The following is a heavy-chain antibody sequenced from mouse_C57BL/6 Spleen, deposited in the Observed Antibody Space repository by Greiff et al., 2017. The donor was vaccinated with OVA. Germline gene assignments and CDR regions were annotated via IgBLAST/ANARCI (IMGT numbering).Heavy chain of an antibody. CDR1: GYAFTNYL. Sequence: VQLQESGAELVRPGTSVKVSCKASGYAFTNYLIEWVKQRPGQGLEWIGVINPGSGGTNYNEKFKGKATLTADKSSSTAYMQLSSLTSEDSAVYFCARDYGYGWFAYWGQGTLVTVSA. CDR3: ARDYGYGWFAY. CDR2: INPGSGGT. V-gene: IGHV1-54*01. D-gene: IGHD2-2*01. J-gene: IGHJ3*01.